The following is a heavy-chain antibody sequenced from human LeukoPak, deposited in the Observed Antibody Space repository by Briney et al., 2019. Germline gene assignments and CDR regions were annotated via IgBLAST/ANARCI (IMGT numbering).Heavy chain of an antibody. J-gene: IGHJ4*02. D-gene: IGHD2-2*02. Sequence: GGSLRLSCAASGFTFSSYGMHWVRQAPGKGLEWVAFIRYDGSNKYYADSVKGRFTISRDNSKNTPYLQMNSLRAEDTAVYYCASWGYCSSTSCYKGGDYWGQGTLVTVSS. CDR2: IRYDGSNK. CDR1: GFTFSSYG. CDR3: ASWGYCSSTSCYKGGDY. V-gene: IGHV3-30*02.